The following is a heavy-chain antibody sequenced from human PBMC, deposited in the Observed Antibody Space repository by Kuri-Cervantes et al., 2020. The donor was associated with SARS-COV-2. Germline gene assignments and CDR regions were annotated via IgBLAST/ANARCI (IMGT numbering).Heavy chain of an antibody. V-gene: IGHV3-48*02. CDR2: ISSSSSTI. CDR1: GFAFSSYV. D-gene: IGHD4-17*01. Sequence: GGSLRLSCAASGFAFSSYVLHWVRRAPGKGLEWVSYISSSSSTIYYADSVKGRFTISRDNAKNSLYLQMHSLRDEDTAVYYCARGPSYGDYGWVRYWGQGTLVTVSS. CDR3: ARGPSYGDYGWVRY. J-gene: IGHJ4*02.